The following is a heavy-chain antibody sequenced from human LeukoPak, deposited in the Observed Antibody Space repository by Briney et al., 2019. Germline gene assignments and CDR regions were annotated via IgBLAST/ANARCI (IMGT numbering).Heavy chain of an antibody. CDR2: IRYNGNNQ. CDR3: ARDCSGGSCYSDY. CDR1: GFTFNNYG. V-gene: IGHV3-30*02. D-gene: IGHD2-15*01. J-gene: IGHJ4*02. Sequence: GGSLRLSCAASGFTFNNYGMHWVRQAPGKGLEWVAFIRYNGNNQYYADSVKGRFTISRDNSKNTLNLQMNSLRAEDTAVYYCARDCSGGSCYSDYWGQGTLVTVSS.